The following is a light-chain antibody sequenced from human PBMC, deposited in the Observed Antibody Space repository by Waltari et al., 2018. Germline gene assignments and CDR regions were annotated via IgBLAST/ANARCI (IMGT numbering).Light chain of an antibody. Sequence: QSALTQPASVSGSPGQSITISCTGTSSDVGGYNYVSWYQQHPGKAPKLLIYDVTDRPSGVSSRFSGSESGNTASLTISVLQAEDEADYYCSSYTSSSSFSISSSVLFGGGTKVTVL. V-gene: IGLV2-14*03. CDR3: SSYTSSSSFSISSSVL. CDR1: SSDVGGYNY. J-gene: IGLJ2*01. CDR2: DVT.